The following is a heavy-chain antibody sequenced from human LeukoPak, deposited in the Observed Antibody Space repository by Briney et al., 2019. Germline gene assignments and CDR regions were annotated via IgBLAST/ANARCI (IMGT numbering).Heavy chain of an antibody. Sequence: PSETLSLTCTVSGGSISSYYWSWIRQPPGKGLEWNGYIYYSGSTNYKSSLKSRVTISVDTSKNQFSLKLSSVTAADTAVYYCARTTEGGYSYGYFYYYYMDVWGKGTTVTISS. D-gene: IGHD5-18*01. CDR1: GGSISSYY. V-gene: IGHV4-59*01. CDR2: IYYSGST. CDR3: ARTTEGGYSYGYFYYYYMDV. J-gene: IGHJ6*03.